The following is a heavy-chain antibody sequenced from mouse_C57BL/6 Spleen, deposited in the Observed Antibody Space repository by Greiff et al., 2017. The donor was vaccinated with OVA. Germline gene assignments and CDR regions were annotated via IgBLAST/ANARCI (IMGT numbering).Heavy chain of an antibody. CDR3: TNYGSSSDY. Sequence: EVQLQQSGAELVRPGASVKLSCTASGFNIKDDYMHWVKQRPEQGLEWIGWIDPENGDTEYASKFQGKATITADTSSNTAYLQLSSLTSEDTAVYYCTNYGSSSDYWGQGTTLTVSS. D-gene: IGHD1-1*01. CDR2: IDPENGDT. J-gene: IGHJ2*01. V-gene: IGHV14-4*01. CDR1: GFNIKDDY.